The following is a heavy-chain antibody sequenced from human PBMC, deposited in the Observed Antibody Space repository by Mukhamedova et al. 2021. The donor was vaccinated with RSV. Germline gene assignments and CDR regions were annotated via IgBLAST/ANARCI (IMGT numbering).Heavy chain of an antibody. CDR2: INHSGST. D-gene: IGHD3-16*02. J-gene: IGHJ4*02. V-gene: IGHV4-34*01. Sequence: EYMGEINHSGSTNYNPSLKSRVTISVDTSKNQFSLKLSSVTAADTAVYYCARDPIASAFFDYWGQGTLVTVSS. CDR3: ARDPIASAFFDY.